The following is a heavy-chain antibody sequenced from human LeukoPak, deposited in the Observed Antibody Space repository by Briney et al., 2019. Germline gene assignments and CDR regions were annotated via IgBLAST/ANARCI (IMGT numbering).Heavy chain of an antibody. CDR2: ISSSRSDT. V-gene: IGHV3-11*05. CDR3: ARGHHGMEV. Sequence: GGSLRLSCAASGFTFSNAWMSWVRQAPGKGLEWVSYISSSRSDTDYADSVKGRFTISRDKAKNSLFLQMNSLRAEDTAVYYCARGHHGMEVWGRGTTVTVAS. CDR1: GFTFSNAW. J-gene: IGHJ6*02.